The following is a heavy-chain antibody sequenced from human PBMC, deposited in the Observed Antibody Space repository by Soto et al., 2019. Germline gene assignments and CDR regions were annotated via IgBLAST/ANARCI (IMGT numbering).Heavy chain of an antibody. D-gene: IGHD2-15*01. CDR2: IYYSGST. CDR3: ARVGYCSGGSCYFYYYYYMDV. Sequence: QVQLQESGPGLVKPSQTLSLTCTVSGGSISSGGYYWSWIRQHPGKGLEWIGYIYYSGSTYYNPSLTSRVTISVDTSKNQFSLKLSSVTAADTAVYYCARVGYCSGGSCYFYYYYYMDVWGKGTTVTVSS. CDR1: GGSISSGGYY. V-gene: IGHV4-31*03. J-gene: IGHJ6*03.